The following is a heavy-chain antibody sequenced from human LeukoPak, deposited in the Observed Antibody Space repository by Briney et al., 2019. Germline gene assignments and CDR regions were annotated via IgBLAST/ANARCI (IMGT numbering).Heavy chain of an antibody. CDR3: AKGTAYYGLGP. Sequence: GGSLRLSCEVSGFIFSSYGMSWVRQAPGKGLEWVSHISGSGTNTYYAASVKGRFTISRDNSKNTLYLQMNSLRVEDTAMYYCAKGTAYYGLGPWGQGTLATVSS. CDR1: GFIFSSYG. V-gene: IGHV3-23*01. J-gene: IGHJ5*02. D-gene: IGHD3/OR15-3a*01. CDR2: ISGSGTNT.